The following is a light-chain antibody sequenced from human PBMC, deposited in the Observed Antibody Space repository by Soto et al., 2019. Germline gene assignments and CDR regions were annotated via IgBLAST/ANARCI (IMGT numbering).Light chain of an antibody. J-gene: IGKJ2*01. CDR1: QNIHSF. Sequence: EIVLTQSPATVSLSPRESATLSCRASQNIHSFLAWYQQRPGQAPRLLIYDASFRATAIPARFNGSGSGTDFTLTIARLEAEDFAVYYCQQRLFWPLLTFGQGTRLEIK. V-gene: IGKV3-11*01. CDR3: QQRLFWPLLT. CDR2: DAS.